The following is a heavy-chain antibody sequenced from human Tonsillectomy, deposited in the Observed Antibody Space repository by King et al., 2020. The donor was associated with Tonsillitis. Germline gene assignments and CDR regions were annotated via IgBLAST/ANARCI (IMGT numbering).Heavy chain of an antibody. D-gene: IGHD2-2*01. V-gene: IGHV3-23*04. CDR1: GFTFSRHA. J-gene: IGHJ6*03. Sequence: VQLVESGGGLVQPGGSLRLSCAASGFTFSRHAMSWVRQAPGKGLEWVSAISGSGSSTYYPDSVKGRFTISRDNSKNTLYLQMKSLRAEDTAIYYCAKDRGFVVVPAANYMDVWGRGTTVTVSS. CDR2: ISGSGSST. CDR3: AKDRGFVVVPAANYMDV.